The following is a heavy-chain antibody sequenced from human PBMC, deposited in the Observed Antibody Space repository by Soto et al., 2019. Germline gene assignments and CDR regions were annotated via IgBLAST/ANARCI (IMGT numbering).Heavy chain of an antibody. V-gene: IGHV3-30*03. D-gene: IGHD1-1*01. J-gene: IGHJ4*02. Sequence: QVQLVESAGGVVQPGRSLRLSCAASGFTFSTYGMHCVRQAPGKGLERVAVISYDGNNKYYADFVKVRFTISRDNSKNKLYLQMSSLRAEDTAVYYCVTSLDNWNDGFFDYWGQGTLVTVSS. CDR3: VTSLDNWNDGFFDY. CDR2: ISYDGNNK. CDR1: GFTFSTYG.